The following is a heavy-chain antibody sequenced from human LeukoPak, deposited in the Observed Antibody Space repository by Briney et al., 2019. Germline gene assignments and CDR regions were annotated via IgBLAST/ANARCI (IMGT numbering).Heavy chain of an antibody. Sequence: SETLSLTCTVSGGSISSYYWSWIRQPPGKGLEWIGYIYYSGSTNYNPSLKSRVTISVGTSKNQFSLKLSSETAADTAVYYCATVNRRDGYNSHFDYWGQGTLVTVSS. J-gene: IGHJ4*02. D-gene: IGHD5-24*01. CDR3: ATVNRRDGYNSHFDY. V-gene: IGHV4-59*08. CDR2: IYYSGST. CDR1: GGSISSYY.